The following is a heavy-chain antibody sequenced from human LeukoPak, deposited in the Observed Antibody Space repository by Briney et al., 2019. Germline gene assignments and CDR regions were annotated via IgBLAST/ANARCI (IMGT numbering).Heavy chain of an antibody. D-gene: IGHD3-10*01. CDR3: ARALYYYGSGSFAFDI. Sequence: GGSLRLSCAASGFTFSICAMSWVRQAPGKGLECVSAIGGSGVSTYYADSVKGRFTISRDNSKNTLYLQMNSLRAEDTAVYYCARALYYYGSGSFAFDIWGQGTMVTVSS. CDR2: IGGSGVST. V-gene: IGHV3-23*01. CDR1: GFTFSICA. J-gene: IGHJ3*02.